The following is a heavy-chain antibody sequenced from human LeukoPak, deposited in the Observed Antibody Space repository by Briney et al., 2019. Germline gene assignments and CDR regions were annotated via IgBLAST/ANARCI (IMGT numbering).Heavy chain of an antibody. Sequence: PSETLSLTCTVSSGSISSYYWSWIRQPAGKGLEWIGRIYTSGSTNYNPSLKSRVTISVDTSKNQFSLKLSSVTAADTAVYYCARDRPVVPAATYRYFDLWGRGTLVTVSS. V-gene: IGHV4-4*07. CDR3: ARDRPVVPAATYRYFDL. CDR2: IYTSGST. J-gene: IGHJ2*01. CDR1: SGSISSYY. D-gene: IGHD2-2*01.